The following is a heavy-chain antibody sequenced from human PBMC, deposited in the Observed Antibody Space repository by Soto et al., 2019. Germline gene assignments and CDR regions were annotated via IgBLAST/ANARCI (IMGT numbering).Heavy chain of an antibody. J-gene: IGHJ4*02. V-gene: IGHV3-33*01. CDR2: IWNDGSNE. CDR3: ARDWNSGYDN. CDR1: GFTFSDHG. D-gene: IGHD5-12*01. Sequence: GGSLRLSCEASGFTFSDHGMHWVRQAPGKGLEWVAVIWNDGSNEFYADSVKGRFTISRDNSKNTVYPKMNSLRAEDTAVYNCARDWNSGYDNWGQGTLVTVSS.